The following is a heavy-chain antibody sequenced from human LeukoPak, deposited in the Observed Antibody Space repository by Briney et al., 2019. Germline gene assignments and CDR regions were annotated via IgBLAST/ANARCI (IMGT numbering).Heavy chain of an antibody. CDR2: MNPNSGNT. V-gene: IGHV1-8*03. Sequence: ASVKVSCKASGYTFTSYDINWVRQATGQGLEWMGWMNPNSGNTGYAQKFQGRVTITRNTSISTAYMELSSLRSEDTAVYYCARPGISDPWGYYYMDVWGKGTTVTVSS. CDR3: ARPGISDPWGYYYMDV. J-gene: IGHJ6*03. D-gene: IGHD7-27*01. CDR1: GYTFTSYD.